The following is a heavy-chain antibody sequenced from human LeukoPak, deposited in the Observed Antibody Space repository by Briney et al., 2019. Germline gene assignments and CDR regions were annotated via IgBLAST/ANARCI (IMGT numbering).Heavy chain of an antibody. V-gene: IGHV4-59*01. D-gene: IGHD2-15*01. CDR2: IYYSGGT. CDR1: VVSITTYY. CDR3: ARAGGYCSGGSCYIDY. Sequence: SETLSLTCTVSVVSITTYYWSWIRQPPGKGLEWIGNIYYSGGTNYNPSLKSRLTISVDTSKSQFSLNLSSVTAADTAVYYFARAGGYCSGGSCYIDYWGQGTLVTVSS. J-gene: IGHJ4*02.